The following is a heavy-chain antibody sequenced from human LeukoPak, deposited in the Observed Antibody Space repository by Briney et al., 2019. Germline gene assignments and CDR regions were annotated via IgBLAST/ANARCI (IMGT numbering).Heavy chain of an antibody. CDR3: ARIGYRSSTFDY. J-gene: IGHJ4*02. CDR1: GFTFSMYW. V-gene: IGHV3-7*05. CDR2: IKEDGSEK. D-gene: IGHD6-6*01. Sequence: GGSLRLSCAASGFTFSMYWMSWVRQAPGKGLEWVANIKEDGSEKYYVDSVKGRFTVSRDNTKNSLYLQMNSLRVEDTAVYYCARIGYRSSTFDYWGQGTPATVSS.